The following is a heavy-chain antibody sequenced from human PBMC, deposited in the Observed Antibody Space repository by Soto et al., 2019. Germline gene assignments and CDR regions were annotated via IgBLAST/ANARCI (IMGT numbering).Heavy chain of an antibody. D-gene: IGHD3-3*01. J-gene: IGHJ6*02. V-gene: IGHV1-69*13. CDR3: ARSYYDFWSGYYKKSSGGDYYYYGMDV. CDR2: IIPIFGTA. Sequence: ASVKVSCKASGGTFSSYAISWVRQAPGQGLEWMGGIIPIFGTANYAQKFQGRVTITADESTSTAYMELSSLRSEDTAVYYCARSYYDFWSGYYKKSSGGDYYYYGMDVWGQGTTVTVSS. CDR1: GGTFSSYA.